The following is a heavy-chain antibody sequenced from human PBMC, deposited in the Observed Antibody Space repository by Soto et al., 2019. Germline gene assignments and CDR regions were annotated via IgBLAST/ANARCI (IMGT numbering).Heavy chain of an antibody. CDR1: GYTFTGYY. J-gene: IGHJ4*02. V-gene: IGHV1-2*02. CDR3: ARVEWLRLVEMEDYYFDY. CDR2: INPNSGGT. D-gene: IGHD5-12*01. Sequence: GASVKVSCKASGYTFTGYYMHWVRQAPGQGLEWMGWINPNSGGTNYAQKFQGRVTMTRDTSISTAYMELSRLRSDDTAVYYCARVEWLRLVEMEDYYFDYWGQGTLVTVSS.